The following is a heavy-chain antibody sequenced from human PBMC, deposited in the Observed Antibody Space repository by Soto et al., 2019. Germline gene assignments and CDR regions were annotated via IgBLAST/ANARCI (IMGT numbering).Heavy chain of an antibody. Sequence: GGSLRLSCSASGFNFSNYAMGWVRQAPGKGLDWVSVISGSGGRTYYAGSVKGRFTISRDNSKNTLYLQMNSLRGDDTAVYYCVVGVGASDYFDYWGQGTLVTVSS. V-gene: IGHV3-23*01. D-gene: IGHD1-26*01. CDR1: GFNFSNYA. CDR2: ISGSGGRT. CDR3: VVGVGASDYFDY. J-gene: IGHJ4*02.